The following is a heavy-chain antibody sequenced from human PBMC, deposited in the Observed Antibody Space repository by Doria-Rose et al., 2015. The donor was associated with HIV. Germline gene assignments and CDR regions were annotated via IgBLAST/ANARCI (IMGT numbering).Heavy chain of an antibody. CDR1: GVSLSSPGMG. D-gene: IGHD6-13*01. Sequence: QITLKESGPVLVKPTETLTLTCTVSGVSLSSPGMGVSWIRQPPGKDLEWLANIFSDDETSYKTSLKSRLTISRGTSKSQVVLTMTDMDPVDTATYYCARIKSSRWYHKYYFDFWGQGTLVIVSA. CDR2: IFSDDET. J-gene: IGHJ4*02. CDR3: ARIKSSRWYHKYYFDF. V-gene: IGHV2-26*01.